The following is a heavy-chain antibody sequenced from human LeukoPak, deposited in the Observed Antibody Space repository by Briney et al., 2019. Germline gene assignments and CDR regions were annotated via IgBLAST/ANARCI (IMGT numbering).Heavy chain of an antibody. V-gene: IGHV1-18*01. CDR1: GYTFTSYG. D-gene: IGHD3-22*01. CDR3: ARDGRVYYYDSSGYYALSY. CDR2: ISAYNGNT. Sequence: ASVKVSCKASGYTFTSYGISWVGQAPGQGLEWMGWISAYNGNTNYAQKLQGRVTMTTDTSTSTAYMELRSLRSDDTAVYYCARDGRVYYYDSSGYYALSYWGQGTLVTVSS. J-gene: IGHJ4*02.